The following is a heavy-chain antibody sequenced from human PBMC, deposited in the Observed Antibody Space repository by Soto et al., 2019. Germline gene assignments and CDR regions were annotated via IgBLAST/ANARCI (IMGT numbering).Heavy chain of an antibody. D-gene: IGHD2-15*01. CDR3: ARDLGGWPDY. CDR1: GDTFTTYA. V-gene: IGHV1-3*01. J-gene: IGHJ4*02. CDR2: INAGNGNT. Sequence: QVQLVQSGAEVKKPGTSVKASCKASGDTFTTYAIHWVRQGPGQRLEWMGWINAGNGNTKYSQKFQGKVTITRDTSASTAYIELSSLRSEDTAVYYCARDLGGWPDYWGQGTLVTVSS.